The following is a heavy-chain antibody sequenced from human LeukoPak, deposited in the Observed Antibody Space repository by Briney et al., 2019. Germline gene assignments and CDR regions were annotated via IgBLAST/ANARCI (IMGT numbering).Heavy chain of an antibody. V-gene: IGHV3-30*02. J-gene: IGHJ4*02. CDR2: IRYDGSNK. Sequence: GGSLRLSCATSGFTFSSYDMHWVRQAPGKGLEWVTLIRYDGSNKYYADSVKGRFTISRDNSKNTLYLQMNSLRAEDTAVYYCATYRQVLLPFESWGQGTLVTVSS. D-gene: IGHD2-8*02. CDR1: GFTFSSYD. CDR3: ATYRQVLLPFES.